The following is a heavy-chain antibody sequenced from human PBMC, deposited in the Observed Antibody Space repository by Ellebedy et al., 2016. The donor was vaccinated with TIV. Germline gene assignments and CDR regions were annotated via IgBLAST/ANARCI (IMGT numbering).Heavy chain of an antibody. CDR2: INPNTGAT. V-gene: IGHV1-2*02. CDR1: GYSFSAYY. CDR3: ARGLWFGVLLYLDY. J-gene: IGHJ4*02. Sequence: AASVKVSCKASGYSFSAYYIHWVRQAPGQGLEWMAWINPNTGATNYAQSFQGRVTLTTDTSISTAYMELSGPTSDDTALYFCARGLWFGVLLYLDYWGQGTVVTVSS. D-gene: IGHD3-10*01.